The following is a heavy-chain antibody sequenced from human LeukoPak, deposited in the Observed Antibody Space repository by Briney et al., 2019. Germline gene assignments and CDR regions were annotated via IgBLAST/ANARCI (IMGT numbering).Heavy chain of an antibody. CDR2: IYYSGST. Sequence: SETLSLTCTVSGGSISSYYWSWIRQPPRKGLGWIGYIYYSGSTNYNPSLKSRVTISVDTSKNQFSLKLSSVTAADTAVYYCARQNSGWYPFDYWGQGTLVTVSS. CDR3: ARQNSGWYPFDY. CDR1: GGSISSYY. J-gene: IGHJ4*02. V-gene: IGHV4-59*08. D-gene: IGHD6-19*01.